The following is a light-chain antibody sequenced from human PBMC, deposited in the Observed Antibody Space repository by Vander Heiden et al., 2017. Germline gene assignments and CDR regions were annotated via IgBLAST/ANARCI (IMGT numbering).Light chain of an antibody. V-gene: IGLV3-10*01. Sequence: SYKLTQPPSVSVSPGQTARITCSGDRLPKRYVYWYQQKSGQAPVLVIYEDTKRPSGIPERFSASSSGTMATLTITGAQVEDEGDYYCYSTDTDGNYFGTGTKVT. CDR3: YSTDTDGNY. J-gene: IGLJ1*01. CDR1: RLPKRY. CDR2: EDT.